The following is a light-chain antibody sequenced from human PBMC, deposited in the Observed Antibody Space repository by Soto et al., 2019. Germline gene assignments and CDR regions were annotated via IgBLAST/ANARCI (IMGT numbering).Light chain of an antibody. CDR1: SYNIGSNY. Sequence: QSVLTQPPSMSAPPGQKVTISCSGSSYNIGSNYVSWYQQLPGAAPRLLIYENNKRPSGIPDRFSGSKSGTSATLGITGLQTGDEADYYCGSWDTSPSGGQVFGGGTKVTVL. J-gene: IGLJ3*02. CDR3: GSWDTSPSGGQV. V-gene: IGLV1-51*02. CDR2: ENN.